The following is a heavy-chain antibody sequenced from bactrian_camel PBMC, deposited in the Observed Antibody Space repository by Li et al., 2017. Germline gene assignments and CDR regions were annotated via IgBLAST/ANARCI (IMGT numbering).Heavy chain of an antibody. J-gene: IGHJ4*01. D-gene: IGHD7*01. V-gene: IGHV3S67*01. CDR2: LDRDGTT. Sequence: DVQLVESGGGSVQSGGSLTLSCAVSGLPHSSYRLGWFRQAPGKEREGVAALDRDGTTSYADSVKGRFTISRDNAKNTLYLQMNSLKPEDTAVYYGAAEPGRDIALVVGSVGVPDFTYKGQGTQVTVS. CDR1: GLPHSSYR.